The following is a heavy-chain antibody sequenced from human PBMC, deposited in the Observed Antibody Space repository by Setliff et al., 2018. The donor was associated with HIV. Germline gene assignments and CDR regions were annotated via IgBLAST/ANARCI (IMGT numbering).Heavy chain of an antibody. Sequence: ASVKVSCKASGYTFTSYAMHWVRQAPGQRLEWMGWINAGNGNTKYSQKFQGRVTITRDTSASTAYMELSSLRSEDTAVYYCARAAGVPAVHTPFRYYYYMDVWGKRTTVTVSS. J-gene: IGHJ6*03. V-gene: IGHV1-3*01. CDR1: GYTFTSYA. CDR3: ARAAGVPAVHTPFRYYYYMDV. CDR2: INAGNGNT. D-gene: IGHD2-2*01.